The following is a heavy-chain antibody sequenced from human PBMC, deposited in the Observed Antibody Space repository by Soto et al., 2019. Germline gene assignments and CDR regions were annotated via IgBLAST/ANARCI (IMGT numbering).Heavy chain of an antibody. CDR2: INHSGST. J-gene: IGHJ4*02. CDR3: ARQGTIFGVVVAY. D-gene: IGHD3-3*01. CDR1: GGSFSGYY. V-gene: IGHV4-34*01. Sequence: SEKLSLTCAVYGGSFSGYYWSWIRQPPGKGLEWIGEINHSGSTNYNPSLKSRVTISVDTSKNQFSLKLSSVTAADTAVYYCARQGTIFGVVVAYWGQGPLVTV.